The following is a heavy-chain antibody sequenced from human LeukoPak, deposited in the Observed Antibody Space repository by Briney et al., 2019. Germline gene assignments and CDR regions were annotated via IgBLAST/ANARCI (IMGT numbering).Heavy chain of an antibody. CDR3: ARDGSIPWGYYMDV. D-gene: IGHD2-2*02. Sequence: GGSLRLSCAASGSTFSDYYMSWIRQAPGRGLEWVSYISGSGGTISYADSVQGRFTISRDNAKNSLYLQMNSLRAEDTAVYYCARDGSIPWGYYMDVWGKGTTVTISS. CDR2: ISGSGGTI. CDR1: GSTFSDYY. J-gene: IGHJ6*03. V-gene: IGHV3-11*04.